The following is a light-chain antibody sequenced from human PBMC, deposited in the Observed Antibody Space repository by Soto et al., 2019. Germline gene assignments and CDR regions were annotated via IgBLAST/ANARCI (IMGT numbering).Light chain of an antibody. Sequence: IQMTQSPSTLSASVGDRVTITCRASQSVSSWLAWYQQKPGTAPKLLIYDASSLESGVPSRFSGSGSGTEFTLAISSLQPDDFATYYCQQYNSYLITFGGGTKVEIK. CDR1: QSVSSW. V-gene: IGKV1-5*01. J-gene: IGKJ4*01. CDR3: QQYNSYLIT. CDR2: DAS.